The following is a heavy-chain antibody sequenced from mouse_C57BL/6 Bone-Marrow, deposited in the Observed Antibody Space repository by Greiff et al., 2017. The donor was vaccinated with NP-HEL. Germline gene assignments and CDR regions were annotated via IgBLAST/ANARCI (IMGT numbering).Heavy chain of an antibody. V-gene: IGHV1-47*01. D-gene: IGHD2-1*01. CDR3: ERGGKYWYYFDY. J-gene: IGHJ2*01. Sequence: QVQLKQSGAELVKPGASVKMSCTASGYTFTTYPIEWVKQNHGKSLEWIGNFHPYNDDTEYNEKFKNKATLTVEKSSNTVYLELSRLTSDDSYVYYRERGGKYWYYFDYWGQGTTLTVSS. CDR2: FHPYNDDT. CDR1: GYTFTTYP.